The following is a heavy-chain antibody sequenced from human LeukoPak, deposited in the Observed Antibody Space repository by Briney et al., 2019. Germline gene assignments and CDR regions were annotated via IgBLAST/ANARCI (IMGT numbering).Heavy chain of an antibody. CDR2: ISYDGSNK. D-gene: IGHD6-19*01. CDR1: GFTFSSYG. J-gene: IGHJ4*02. CDR3: AKVLDEWLIIMGCDY. Sequence: GRSLRLSCAASGFTFSSYGMHWVRQAPGKGLEWVAVISYDGSNKYYADSVKGRFTISRDNSKNTLYLQMNSLRAEDMAVYYCAKVLDEWLIIMGCDYWGQGTLVTVSS. V-gene: IGHV3-30*18.